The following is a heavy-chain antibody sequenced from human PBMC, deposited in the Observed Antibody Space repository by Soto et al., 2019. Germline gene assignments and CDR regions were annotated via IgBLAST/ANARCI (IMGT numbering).Heavy chain of an antibody. CDR2: ISSSGSTI. Sequence: VQLVESGGGLVQPGGSLRLSCAASGFTFSSYEMNWVRQAPGKGLEWVSYISSSGSTIYFADSVKGRFTISRDNAKNSLYLQMNSLRAEDTAVYYCARDQGQAAAGSDYWGQGTLVTVSS. CDR3: ARDQGQAAAGSDY. J-gene: IGHJ4*02. CDR1: GFTFSSYE. D-gene: IGHD6-13*01. V-gene: IGHV3-48*03.